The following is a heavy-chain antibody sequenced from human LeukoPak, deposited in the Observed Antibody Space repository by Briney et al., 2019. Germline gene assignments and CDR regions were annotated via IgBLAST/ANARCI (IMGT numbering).Heavy chain of an antibody. D-gene: IGHD2-21*02. CDR2: IYHSGST. CDR1: GYSISSGYY. Sequence: SSETLSLTCTVSGYSISSGYYWGWIRQPPGKGLEWIGSIYHSGSTYYNPSLKSRVTISVDTSKNQFSLKLSSVAAADTAVYYCADLVCGGDCPYYYYYYMDVWGKGTTVTVSS. CDR3: ADLVCGGDCPYYYYYYMDV. V-gene: IGHV4-38-2*02. J-gene: IGHJ6*03.